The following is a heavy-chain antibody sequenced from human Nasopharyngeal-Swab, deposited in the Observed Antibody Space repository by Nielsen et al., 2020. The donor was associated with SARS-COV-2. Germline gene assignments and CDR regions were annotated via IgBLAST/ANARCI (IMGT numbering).Heavy chain of an antibody. J-gene: IGHJ6*02. CDR3: ARDSRVAYSRDV. D-gene: IGHD2-15*01. CDR2: ISGGSRAI. V-gene: IGHV3-48*02. Sequence: VRQAPGKGLEWVSYISGGSRAIYYADSVKGRFTISRDNGKNSLYLQMSSLRDEDTAVYYCARDSRVAYSRDVWGQGTKVT.